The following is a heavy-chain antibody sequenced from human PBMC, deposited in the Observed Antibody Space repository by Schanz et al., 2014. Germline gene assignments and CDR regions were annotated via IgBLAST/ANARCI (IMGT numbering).Heavy chain of an antibody. CDR3: ARTASHDVWRGYIPHYAFDL. Sequence: QVQLVQSGAEVKKPGASVKVSCKSSGYTFTDYHIHWVRQAPGQGLEYMGRINPNSGGTNFAQKFQGGVTMTRDTSISTVYMELSRLRSDDTAVFYCARTASHDVWRGYIPHYAFDLWGQGTVVIVSS. D-gene: IGHD3-3*01. CDR1: GYTFTDYH. CDR2: INPNSGGT. J-gene: IGHJ3*01. V-gene: IGHV1-2*06.